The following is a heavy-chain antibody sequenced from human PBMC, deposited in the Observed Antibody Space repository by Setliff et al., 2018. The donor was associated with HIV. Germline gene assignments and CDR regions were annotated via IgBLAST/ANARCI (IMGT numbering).Heavy chain of an antibody. CDR1: GGSISSGSYY. V-gene: IGHV4-61*09. Sequence: SLTCTVSGGSISSGSYYWSWIRQPAGKGLEWIGHIHTSGSTNYNPSLKSRVTISVDTSKKQFSLKLSSVTAADTAVYYCARILRYFDFANYFYYMDVWGKGTTVTVS. J-gene: IGHJ6*03. CDR2: IHTSGST. D-gene: IGHD3-9*01. CDR3: ARILRYFDFANYFYYMDV.